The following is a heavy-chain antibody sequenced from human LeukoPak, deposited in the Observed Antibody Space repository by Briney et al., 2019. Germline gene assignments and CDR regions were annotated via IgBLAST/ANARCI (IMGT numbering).Heavy chain of an antibody. J-gene: IGHJ4*02. Sequence: GASVKVSCKASGYTFTSYYMHWVRQAPGQGLEWMGIINPSGGSTSYAQKFQARVTMTRDTSTSTVYMELSSLRSEDTAVYYCARSSLFTRYCSGGSCPSSYWGQGTLVTVSS. CDR1: GYTFTSYY. CDR2: INPSGGST. CDR3: ARSSLFTRYCSGGSCPSSY. D-gene: IGHD2-15*01. V-gene: IGHV1-46*01.